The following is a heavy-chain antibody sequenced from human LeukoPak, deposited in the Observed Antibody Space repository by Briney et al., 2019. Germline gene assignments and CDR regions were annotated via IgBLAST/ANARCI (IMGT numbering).Heavy chain of an antibody. CDR1: GFTFSTYA. J-gene: IGHJ4*02. CDR3: ARDLFHSNGWYWYSDY. CDR2: ISYDGSNK. V-gene: IGHV3-30-3*01. Sequence: GWPLRLSCAASGFTFSTYAMHWVRQAPGKGLEWVAVISYDGSNKYYADSVKGRFTISRDNSKNTLYLQMNSLRAEDTAVYYCARDLFHSNGWYWYSDYWGQGTLVTVSS. D-gene: IGHD6-19*01.